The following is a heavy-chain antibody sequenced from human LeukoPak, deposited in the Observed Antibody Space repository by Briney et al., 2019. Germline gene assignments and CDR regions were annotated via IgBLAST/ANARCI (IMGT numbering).Heavy chain of an antibody. D-gene: IGHD2-15*01. J-gene: IGHJ4*02. Sequence: GASVKVSCKVSGYTLTELSMHWVRQAPGKGLEWMGGFDPEDGETIYAQKFQGRVTMTEDTSTDTAYMELSSLGSEDTAVYYCATVGSCSGGSCLNFDYWGQGTLVTVSS. V-gene: IGHV1-24*01. CDR3: ATVGSCSGGSCLNFDY. CDR1: GYTLTELS. CDR2: FDPEDGET.